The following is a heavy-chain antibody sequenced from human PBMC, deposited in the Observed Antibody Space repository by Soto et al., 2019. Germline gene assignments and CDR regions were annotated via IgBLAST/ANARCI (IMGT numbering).Heavy chain of an antibody. V-gene: IGHV3-74*01. CDR2: INSDGSST. J-gene: IGHJ4*02. CDR1: GFSVNMNY. CDR3: TRGNYYDSSVIGKVDY. D-gene: IGHD3-22*01. Sequence: GGSLRLSYAASGFSVNMNYMNWVRQAPGKGLVWVSRINSDGSSTSYADSVKGRFTISRDNTKNTLYLQMNSLRAEDTAVYYCTRGNYYDSSVIGKVDYWGQGTLVTVSS.